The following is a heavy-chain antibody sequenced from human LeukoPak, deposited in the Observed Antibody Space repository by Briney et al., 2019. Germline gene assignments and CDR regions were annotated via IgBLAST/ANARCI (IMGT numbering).Heavy chain of an antibody. V-gene: IGHV4-30-4*08. Sequence: SWVRQPPGKGLEWIAYIHYSGSTYYNPSLKSRVSMSVDTSKSQFSLKLTSVTAADTAVYYCARVAVAGTPFDYWGQGALVTVSS. D-gene: IGHD6-19*01. CDR2: IHYSGST. J-gene: IGHJ4*02. CDR3: ARVAVAGTPFDY.